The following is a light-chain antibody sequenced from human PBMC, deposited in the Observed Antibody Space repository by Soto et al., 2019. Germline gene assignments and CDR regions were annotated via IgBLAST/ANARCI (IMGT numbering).Light chain of an antibody. CDR1: QGISSY. V-gene: IGKV1-9*01. CDR2: AAS. CDR3: QQSYSTLTWT. J-gene: IGKJ1*01. Sequence: IQLTQSPSSLSASVGDRVTITCRASQGISSYLAWYQQKPGEAPKLLIYAASTLQSGVPSRFSGSGSGTDFTLTISSLQPEDFATYYCQQSYSTLTWTFGQGTKVDIK.